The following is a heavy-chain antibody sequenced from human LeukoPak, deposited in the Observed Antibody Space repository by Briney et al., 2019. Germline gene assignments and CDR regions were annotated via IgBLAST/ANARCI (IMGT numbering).Heavy chain of an antibody. CDR3: ARNWHDYAFDI. V-gene: IGHV4-59*01. J-gene: IGHJ3*02. CDR1: GGSISSYY. CDR2: IYGSGST. D-gene: IGHD1-1*01. Sequence: SETLSLTCTVSGGSISSYYWSWIRQPPGKGLEWIGHIYGSGSTNYNPSLKSRVTLSVDTSKNQFSLKLSSVTAADTAVYYCARNWHDYAFDIWGQGTMVTVSS.